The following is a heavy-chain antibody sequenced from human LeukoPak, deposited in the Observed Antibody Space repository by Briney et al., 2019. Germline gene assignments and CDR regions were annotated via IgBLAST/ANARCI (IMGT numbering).Heavy chain of an antibody. V-gene: IGHV3-11*01. CDR2: ISSSGSTI. Sequence: PGGSLRLSCAASGFTFSDYYMSWIRQAPGKGLEWVSYISSSGSTIYYADSVKGRFTISRDSSKNTLYLQMNSLRAEDTAVYYCAKDLGDSWYFDLWGRGTLVTVSS. CDR3: AKDLGDSWYFDL. CDR1: GFTFSDYY. J-gene: IGHJ2*01. D-gene: IGHD3-10*01.